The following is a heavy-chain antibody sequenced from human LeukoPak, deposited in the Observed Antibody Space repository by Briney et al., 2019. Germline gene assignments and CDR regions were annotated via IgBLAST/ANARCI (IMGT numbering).Heavy chain of an antibody. Sequence: GGSLRLSCAASGFTFSINWMSWVRQAPGKGLEWVASIKQDGSAKYYMDSVKGRFTISRDNAKNSLSLQMNSLGVEDTAVYYCAKGFMWGQGTLVTVSS. CDR3: AKGFM. CDR1: GFTFSINW. CDR2: IKQDGSAK. D-gene: IGHD3-16*01. J-gene: IGHJ4*02. V-gene: IGHV3-7*01.